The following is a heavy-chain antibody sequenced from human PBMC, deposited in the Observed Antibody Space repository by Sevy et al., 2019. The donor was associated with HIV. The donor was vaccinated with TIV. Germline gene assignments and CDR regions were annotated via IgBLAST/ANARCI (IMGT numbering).Heavy chain of an antibody. CDR3: AISKDYYDNSGYPFDY. D-gene: IGHD3-22*01. V-gene: IGHV1-24*01. CDR1: GYTLSELS. J-gene: IGHJ4*02. Sequence: AAVKVSCKVFGYTLSELSMHWVRQTPRKGLERMGSFDPEDSETIYAQKFQGRVAMTEDTSTDTAYMELRSLRSEDTAVFYCAISKDYYDNSGYPFDYWGQGTLVTVSS. CDR2: FDPEDSET.